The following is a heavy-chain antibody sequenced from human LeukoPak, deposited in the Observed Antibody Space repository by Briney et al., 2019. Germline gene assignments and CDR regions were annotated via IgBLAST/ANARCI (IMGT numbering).Heavy chain of an antibody. J-gene: IGHJ6*03. V-gene: IGHV1-18*01. D-gene: IGHD3-22*01. CDR1: GYTFTRHG. CDR2: ISPYNGNT. Sequence: ASVKVSCKPSGYTFTRHGISWVRQAPAQGLEWMGWISPYNGNTNYAQKFQGRVTMTTDTSTSTAYMELRSLRSDDTAVYYCARNLAYDSSGHYYYNMDVWGKETTVTISS. CDR3: ARNLAYDSSGHYYYNMDV.